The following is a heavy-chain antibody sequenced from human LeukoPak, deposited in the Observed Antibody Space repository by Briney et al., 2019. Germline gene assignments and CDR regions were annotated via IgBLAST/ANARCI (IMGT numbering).Heavy chain of an antibody. D-gene: IGHD3-9*01. CDR2: IIPIFGTA. Sequence: SVKVSCKASGGTFSSYAISWVRQAPGQGLEWMGGIIPIFGTANYAQKLQGRVTMTTDTSTSTAYMELRSLRSDDTAVYYCARGYYDILTGYSPFDYWGQGTLVTVSS. V-gene: IGHV1-69*05. CDR3: ARGYYDILTGYSPFDY. CDR1: GGTFSSYA. J-gene: IGHJ4*02.